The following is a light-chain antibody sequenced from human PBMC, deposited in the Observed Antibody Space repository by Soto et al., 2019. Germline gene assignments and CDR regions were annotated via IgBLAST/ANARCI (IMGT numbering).Light chain of an antibody. Sequence: DIQMTQSPSSLSASVGDRVTITCRASQGISNYLAWYQQKPGKVPKLLIYAASTLQSGVPSRFSGSGSGTDFTLTISSLLPEDVATYYCQKYNSAPSPTFGQGTKLEIK. V-gene: IGKV1-27*01. CDR2: AAS. J-gene: IGKJ2*01. CDR1: QGISNY. CDR3: QKYNSAPSPT.